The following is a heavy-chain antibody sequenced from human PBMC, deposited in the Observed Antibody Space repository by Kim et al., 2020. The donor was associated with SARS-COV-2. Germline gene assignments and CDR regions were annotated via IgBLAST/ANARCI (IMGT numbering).Heavy chain of an antibody. CDR1: GYSFTSYW. V-gene: IGHV5-51*01. CDR3: ARQAYGDYPFGAFDI. D-gene: IGHD4-17*01. J-gene: IGHJ3*02. Sequence: GESLKISCKGSGYSFTSYWIGWVRQMPGKGLEWMGIIYPGDSDTRYSPSFQGQVTISADKSISTAYLQWSSLKASDTAMYYCARQAYGDYPFGAFDIWGQGTMVTVSS. CDR2: IYPGDSDT.